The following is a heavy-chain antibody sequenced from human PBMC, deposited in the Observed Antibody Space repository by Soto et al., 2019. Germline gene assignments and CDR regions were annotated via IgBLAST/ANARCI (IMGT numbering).Heavy chain of an antibody. CDR3: ARASAAVAGHFDY. Sequence: QVQLVESGGGVVQPGRSLRLSCAASGFTFSSYGMHWVRQAPGKGLEWVAVISYDGTNKYYADSVKGRLTISRDNSKNTVYLQMNSLRAEDTAVYYCARASAAVAGHFDYWGQGTLVTVSS. CDR1: GFTFSSYG. CDR2: ISYDGTNK. J-gene: IGHJ4*02. V-gene: IGHV3-30*03. D-gene: IGHD6-19*01.